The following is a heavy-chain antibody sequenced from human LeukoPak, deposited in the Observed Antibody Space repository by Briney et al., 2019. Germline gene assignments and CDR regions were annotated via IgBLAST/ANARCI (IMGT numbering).Heavy chain of an antibody. CDR3: VVTTHY. CDR2: ISSSTTST. Sequence: GSLRLSCAASGFTFSTYSMNWVRQAPGKGLEWVSYISSSTTSTIYADSVKGRFTISRDNAKNSLYLQMNSLRDEDTAVYYCVVTTHYWGQGTLVTVSS. D-gene: IGHD4-17*01. CDR1: GFTFSTYS. J-gene: IGHJ4*02. V-gene: IGHV3-48*02.